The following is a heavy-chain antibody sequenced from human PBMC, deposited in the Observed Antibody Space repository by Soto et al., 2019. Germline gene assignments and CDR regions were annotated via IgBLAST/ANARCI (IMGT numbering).Heavy chain of an antibody. CDR1: GFTLSDHY. V-gene: IGHV3-72*01. CDR3: VRTSHYGSGSWNFDF. Sequence: EVQLVESGGGLVQPGGSLRLSCAASGFTLSDHYMDWVRQAPWRGLEWVGRTRNKANGYSTEYAAAVKGRFIVSSYDSLNSLYLQMNSLKTEDTAVYYCVRTSHYGSGSWNFDFWGQGTLVTVSS. J-gene: IGHJ4*02. CDR2: TRNKANGYST. D-gene: IGHD3-10*01.